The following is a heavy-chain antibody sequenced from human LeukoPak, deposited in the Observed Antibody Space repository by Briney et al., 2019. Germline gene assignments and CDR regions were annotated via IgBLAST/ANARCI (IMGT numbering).Heavy chain of an antibody. J-gene: IGHJ4*02. CDR1: GFTFSSYS. V-gene: IGHV3-21*01. CDR3: ASVHYSGYARNN. Sequence: PGGSLRLSCAASGFTFSSYSMNWVRQAPGKGLEWVSSISSSSSYIYYADSVKGRFTISRDNAKNSLYLQMNSLRAEDTAVYYCASVHYSGYARNNWGQGTLVTVSS. D-gene: IGHD5-12*01. CDR2: ISSSSSYI.